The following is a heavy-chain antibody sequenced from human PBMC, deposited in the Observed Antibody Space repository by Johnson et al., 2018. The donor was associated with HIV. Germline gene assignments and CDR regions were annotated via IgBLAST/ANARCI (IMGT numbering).Heavy chain of an antibody. CDR2: IYSGGST. CDR3: ARETDYGPPNAFDI. V-gene: IGHV3-53*01. CDR1: GFTVSSNY. D-gene: IGHD4-17*01. Sequence: VQVVESGGGLIQPGGSLRLSCAASGFTVSSNYMSWVRQAPGKGLEWVSVIYSGGSTYNADSVKGRFTISRDNSKNTLYLQMNSLRAEDTAVYYCARETDYGPPNAFDIWGQGTMVTVSS. J-gene: IGHJ3*02.